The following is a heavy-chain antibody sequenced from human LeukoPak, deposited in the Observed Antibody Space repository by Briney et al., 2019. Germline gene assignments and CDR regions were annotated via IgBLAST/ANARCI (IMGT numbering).Heavy chain of an antibody. CDR3: ARDRGWKYYYGIDV. J-gene: IGHJ6*02. CDR2: IYYSGST. CDR1: GGSISSYY. V-gene: IGHV4-59*01. Sequence: SETLRLTCTVSGGSISSYYWSWIRQPPGKGLEWIGYIYYSGSTNYNPSLKSRVTISVDTSKNQFSLKLSSVTAADTAVYYCARDRGWKYYYGIDVWGQGTTVTVSS. D-gene: IGHD1-1*01.